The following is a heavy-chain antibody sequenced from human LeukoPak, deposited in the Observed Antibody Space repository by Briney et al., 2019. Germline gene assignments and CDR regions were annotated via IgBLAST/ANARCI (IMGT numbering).Heavy chain of an antibody. CDR2: ISGSGGST. Sequence: GGSLRLSCAASGFTFSSYAMSWVRQAPGKGLEWVSAISGSGGSTYYADSVKGRFTISRDNSKNTLYLQMSSLRAEDTAVYYCAKDSLNWFGESISWGQGTLVTVSS. CDR1: GFTFSSYA. J-gene: IGHJ5*02. CDR3: AKDSLNWFGESIS. D-gene: IGHD3-10*01. V-gene: IGHV3-23*01.